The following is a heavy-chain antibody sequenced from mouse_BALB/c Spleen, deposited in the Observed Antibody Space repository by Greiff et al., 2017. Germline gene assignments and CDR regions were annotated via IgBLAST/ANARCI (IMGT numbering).Heavy chain of an antibody. D-gene: IGHD2-4*01. Sequence: EVHLVESGGGLVKPGGSLKLSCAASGFTFSDYYMYWVRQTPEKRLEWVATISDGGSYTYYPDSVKGRFTISRDNAKNNLYLQMSSLKSEDTAMYYCARVDDYDEAWFAYWGQGTLVTVSA. CDR3: ARVDDYDEAWFAY. CDR2: ISDGGSYT. CDR1: GFTFSDYY. V-gene: IGHV5-4*02. J-gene: IGHJ3*01.